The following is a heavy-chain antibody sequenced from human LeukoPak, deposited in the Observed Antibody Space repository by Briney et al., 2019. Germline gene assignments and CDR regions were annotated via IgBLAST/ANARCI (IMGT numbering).Heavy chain of an antibody. CDR2: IYYSGST. D-gene: IGHD2-8*01. J-gene: IGHJ4*02. CDR1: GGSISSTTYY. V-gene: IGHV4-39*01. CDR3: ARDRACSNGICSYFDY. Sequence: SETLSLTCIVSGGSISSTTYYWGWIRQPPGKGLEWIGSIYYSGSTWYNPSLKGRVALSADTSKIQFSMKLTSVTAADTAVYYCARDRACSNGICSYFDYWGQGTVVTVSS.